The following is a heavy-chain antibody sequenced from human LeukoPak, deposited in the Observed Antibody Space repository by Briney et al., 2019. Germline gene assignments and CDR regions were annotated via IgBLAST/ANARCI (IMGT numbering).Heavy chain of an antibody. CDR3: ARFEGVVAAAGIAYYMDV. V-gene: IGHV1-18*01. D-gene: IGHD6-13*01. CDR1: GYTFTSYG. Sequence: ASVKVSCKASGYTFTSYGISWVRQAPGQGLEWMGWISAYNGNTNYAQKLQGRVTMTTDTSTSTAYMELRSLRSDDTAVYYCARFEGVVAAAGIAYYMDVWGKGTTVTISS. J-gene: IGHJ6*03. CDR2: ISAYNGNT.